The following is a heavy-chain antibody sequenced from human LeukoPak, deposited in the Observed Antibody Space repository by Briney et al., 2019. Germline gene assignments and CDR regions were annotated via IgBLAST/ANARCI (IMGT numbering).Heavy chain of an antibody. CDR1: GFTFSSYS. D-gene: IGHD3-22*01. CDR3: ARDSNNYYDSSGYYATPLDY. CDR2: ISSSSSYI. J-gene: IGHJ4*02. Sequence: SGGSLRLSCAASGFTFSSYSMNWVRQAPGKGLEWVSSISSSSSYIYYADSVKGRFTISRDNAKNSLYLQMNSLRAEDTAVHYCARDSNNYYDSSGYYATPLDYWGQGTLVTVSS. V-gene: IGHV3-21*01.